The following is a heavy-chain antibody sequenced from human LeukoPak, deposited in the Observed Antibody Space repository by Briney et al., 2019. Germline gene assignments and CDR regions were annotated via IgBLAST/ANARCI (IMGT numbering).Heavy chain of an antibody. CDR2: IWYDGSNK. CDR3: AREGEGIVESYYFDY. D-gene: IGHD1-26*01. J-gene: IGHJ4*02. Sequence: GGSLRLSCAASGFTFSSYGMHWVRQAPGKGLEWVAVIWYDGSNKYYADSVKGRFTISRDNSKNTLYLQMNSLRAEDTAVYYCAREGEGIVESYYFDYWGQGTLVTVSS. CDR1: GFTFSSYG. V-gene: IGHV3-33*01.